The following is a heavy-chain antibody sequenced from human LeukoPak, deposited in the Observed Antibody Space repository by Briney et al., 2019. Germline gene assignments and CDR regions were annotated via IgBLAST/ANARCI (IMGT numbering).Heavy chain of an antibody. CDR1: GFTFSSYG. CDR3: AKGSEWDLLGSCDR. V-gene: IGHV3-30*18. D-gene: IGHD1-26*01. CDR2: TSYDGSNQ. J-gene: IGHJ5*02. Sequence: GRSLRLSCAASGFTFSSYGMHWVRQAPGKGLEWVAVTSYDGSNQYYADSVKGRFTISRDNSKNTLYLQMNSLRAEDTAVYYCAKGSEWDLLGSCDRWGQGTLVTVSS.